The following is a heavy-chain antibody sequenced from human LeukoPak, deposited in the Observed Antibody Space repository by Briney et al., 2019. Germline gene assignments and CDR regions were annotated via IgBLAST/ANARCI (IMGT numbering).Heavy chain of an antibody. D-gene: IGHD3-3*01. CDR1: GGTFSSYA. CDR3: ARGYYDFWSGYTNSRDYFYHYMDV. CDR2: IIPSFGTA. J-gene: IGHJ6*03. V-gene: IGHV1-69*05. Sequence: SVKVSCKASGGTFSSYAITWVRQAPGQGLEWMGGIIPSFGTANYTQRFQGRVTITTDESTSTVYMELSSLRSEDTAVYYCARGYYDFWSGYTNSRDYFYHYMDVWGKGTTVTVSS.